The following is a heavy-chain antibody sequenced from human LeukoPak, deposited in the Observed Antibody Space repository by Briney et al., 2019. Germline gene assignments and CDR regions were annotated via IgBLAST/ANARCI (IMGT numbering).Heavy chain of an antibody. CDR2: IYHSGST. V-gene: IGHV4-38-2*02. CDR3: ARGSPLDYYIDY. CDR1: GYSISSGYY. J-gene: IGHJ4*02. Sequence: PSETLSLTCTVSGYSISSGYYWGWIRQPPGKGLDWIGEIYHSGSTNYNPSLKSRVTISVDTSKNQFSLRLSSVTAADTAVYYCARGSPLDYYIDYWGQGTLVTVSS.